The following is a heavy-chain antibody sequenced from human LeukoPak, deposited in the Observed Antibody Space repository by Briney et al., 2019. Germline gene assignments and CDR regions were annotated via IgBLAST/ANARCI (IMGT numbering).Heavy chain of an antibody. J-gene: IGHJ4*02. CDR3: ARRPGSYESGHGDDN. Sequence: SETLSLTCSVCGGSISDGLYYWGWLRQPPGKGLQWIASIYYSGNTYYNPSPRSRVTISRDTSKNQFFLTLTSVTAADTAVYFCARRPGSYESGHGDDNWGQGILVTVSS. D-gene: IGHD3-3*01. CDR2: IYYSGNT. CDR1: GGSISDGLYY. V-gene: IGHV4-39*01.